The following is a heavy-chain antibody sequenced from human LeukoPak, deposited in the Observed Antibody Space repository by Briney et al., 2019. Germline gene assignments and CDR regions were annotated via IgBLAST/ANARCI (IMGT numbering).Heavy chain of an antibody. V-gene: IGHV4-4*07. D-gene: IGHD3-3*01. Sequence: SETLSLTCTVSVGSISSYYWSWIRQPAGKGLEWIGRIYTSGSTNYNPSLKSRVTISVDKSKNQFSLKLSSVTAADTAVYYCAREVSITIFGVVDYYYYMDFWGKGTTVTVSS. J-gene: IGHJ6*03. CDR1: VGSISSYY. CDR3: AREVSITIFGVVDYYYYMDF. CDR2: IYTSGST.